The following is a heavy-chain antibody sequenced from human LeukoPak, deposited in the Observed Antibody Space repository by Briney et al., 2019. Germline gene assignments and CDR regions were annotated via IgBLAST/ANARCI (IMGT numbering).Heavy chain of an antibody. CDR1: GDSISSSSFY. V-gene: IGHV4-39*07. CDR3: ARSGPAAGRPDAFDI. D-gene: IGHD2-2*01. CDR2: TYYSGIT. J-gene: IGHJ3*02. Sequence: SETLSLTCTLSGDSISSSSFYWAWIRQPPGKGLECIGTTYYSGITYYSSSLKSRVTISVDTSKNQFSLKLSSVTAADTAVYFCARSGPAAGRPDAFDIWGQGTMVTVSS.